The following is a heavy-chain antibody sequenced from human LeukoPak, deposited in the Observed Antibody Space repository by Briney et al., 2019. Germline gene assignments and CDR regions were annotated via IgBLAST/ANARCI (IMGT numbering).Heavy chain of an antibody. Sequence: GASVKVSCKASGYTFTGYYMHWVRQAPGQGLEWMGWINPNSGGTNYAQKFQGRVTMTRDTSISTAYMELSRLRSDDTAVYYCARDFTTFGELSDVWGKGTTVTISS. CDR1: GYTFTGYY. J-gene: IGHJ6*04. D-gene: IGHD3-10*02. CDR2: INPNSGGT. CDR3: ARDFTTFGELSDV. V-gene: IGHV1-2*02.